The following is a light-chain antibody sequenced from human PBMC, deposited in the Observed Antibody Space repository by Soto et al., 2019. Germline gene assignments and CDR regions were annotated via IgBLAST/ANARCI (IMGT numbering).Light chain of an antibody. CDR1: QSINIF. CDR2: GAS. Sequence: DIQMTQSPSSLSASVGDRVTIACRASQSINIFLNWYQQKPGKAPKLLIYGASSLQSGVPSRFSAAGSGTDFNLSITSLQPEDFGTYYCQQSSGGPPFTCGPGTTVDIK. CDR3: QQSSGGPPFT. J-gene: IGKJ3*01. V-gene: IGKV1-39*01.